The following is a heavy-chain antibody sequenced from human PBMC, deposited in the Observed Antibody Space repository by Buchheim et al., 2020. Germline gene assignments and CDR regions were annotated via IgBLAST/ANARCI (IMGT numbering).Heavy chain of an antibody. J-gene: IGHJ4*02. D-gene: IGHD2-2*01. Sequence: QVQLVQSGAEVKKPGASVKVSCKASGYTFSTYYIHWVRQAPGHGLEWMGVLNPSGDSTSYAQKFQGRVTMTRATATSTIYMKLSSLKSDDTAVYYCTRGYCSSSSCYSYGYWGQGTL. CDR3: TRGYCSSSSCYSYGY. CDR2: LNPSGDST. V-gene: IGHV1-46*01. CDR1: GYTFSTYY.